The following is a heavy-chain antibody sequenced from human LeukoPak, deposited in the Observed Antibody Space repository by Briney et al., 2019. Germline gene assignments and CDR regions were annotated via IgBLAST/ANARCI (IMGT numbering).Heavy chain of an antibody. J-gene: IGHJ4*02. CDR2: ISGSGGST. CDR3: AKVPTIFGVVTVFDY. V-gene: IGHV3-23*01. D-gene: IGHD3-3*01. CDR1: GFTFSSYA. Sequence: GGSLILSCAASGFTFSSYAMSWVRPAXXXXXEWVSGISGSGGSTYYADSVKGRFTISRDNSKNTLYLQMNSLRAEDTAVYYCAKVPTIFGVVTVFDYWGQGTLVTVSS.